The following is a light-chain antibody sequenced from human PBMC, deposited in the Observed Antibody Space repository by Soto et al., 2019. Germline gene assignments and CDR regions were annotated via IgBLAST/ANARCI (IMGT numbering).Light chain of an antibody. CDR2: GAS. J-gene: IGKJ4*01. CDR1: QTITSN. Sequence: EVVMTQSPATLSVSPGNTVTLSCRANQTITSNLAWYQQKPGQAPRLLIYGASTMATGIPVRFSGSGSGTEFTLTISSLQSEDFAVYYCQHYNNWIASFGEGTKVEIK. V-gene: IGKV3-15*01. CDR3: QHYNNWIAS.